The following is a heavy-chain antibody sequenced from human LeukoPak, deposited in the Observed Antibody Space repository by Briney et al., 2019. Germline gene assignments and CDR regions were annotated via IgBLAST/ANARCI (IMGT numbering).Heavy chain of an antibody. CDR1: GFTFSDAW. V-gene: IGHV3-15*01. D-gene: IGHD4-23*01. Sequence: GGSLRLSCAVSGFTFSDAWMSWVRQAPGEGLEWIGRIKTKTDGGITDYAAPVKGRFTISRDDSKNTLFLHMNSLKAEDTAVYYCATIFGGNSHRLDYWGQGTLVTVSS. CDR3: ATIFGGNSHRLDY. J-gene: IGHJ4*02. CDR2: IKTKTDGGIT.